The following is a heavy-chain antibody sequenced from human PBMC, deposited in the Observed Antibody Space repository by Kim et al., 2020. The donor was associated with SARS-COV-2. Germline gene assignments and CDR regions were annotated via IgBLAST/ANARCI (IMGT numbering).Heavy chain of an antibody. CDR3: ARAGSGGSFRT. J-gene: IGHJ5*02. CDR1: GFTLSSYW. V-gene: IGHV3-74*01. D-gene: IGHD2-15*01. CDR2: ISTDGST. Sequence: GGSLRLSCAASGFTLSSYWMHWVRQAPGKGLVLVSLISTDGSTAYADSVKGRLTISRDNATNTSSLQMNSLLADDTAADYCARAGSGGSFRTWGQGTLAT.